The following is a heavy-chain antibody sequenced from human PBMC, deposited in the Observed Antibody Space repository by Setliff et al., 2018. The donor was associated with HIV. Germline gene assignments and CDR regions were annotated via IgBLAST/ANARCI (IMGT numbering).Heavy chain of an antibody. CDR3: ARDGAVDY. J-gene: IGHJ4*02. D-gene: IGHD1-26*01. Sequence: GASVKVSCKASGYTFTTYGLTWVRQAPGQGLEWMGWISAHSRNTKYAQNLQGRVTMTTDTSTSTAYMELRSLRADDTAVYYCARDGAVDYWGQGTLVTVSS. CDR1: GYTFTTYG. V-gene: IGHV1-18*01. CDR2: ISAHSRNT.